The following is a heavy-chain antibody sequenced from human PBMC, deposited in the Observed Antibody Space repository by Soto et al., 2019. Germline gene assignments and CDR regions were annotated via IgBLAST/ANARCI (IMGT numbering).Heavy chain of an antibody. Sequence: SVKVSCKASGGTFSSYAISWVRQAPGQGLEWMGGITPIFGTANYAQKFQGRVTITADESTSTAYMELSSLRSEDTAVYYCARDRMVRGVITTELDYWGQGTLVTVSS. D-gene: IGHD3-10*01. CDR1: GGTFSSYA. V-gene: IGHV1-69*13. CDR2: ITPIFGTA. CDR3: ARDRMVRGVITTELDY. J-gene: IGHJ4*02.